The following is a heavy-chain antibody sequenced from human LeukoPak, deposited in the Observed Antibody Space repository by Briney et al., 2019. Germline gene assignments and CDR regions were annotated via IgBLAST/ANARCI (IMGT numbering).Heavy chain of an antibody. CDR3: ASSLAAAGYYYYMDV. J-gene: IGHJ6*03. CDR2: IYYDGRT. V-gene: IGHV4-39*01. CDR1: GGSITNKNYY. D-gene: IGHD6-13*01. Sequence: SETLSLTCSVSGGSITNKNYYWGWIRQPPGKGLEWIGNIYYDGRTYYNPSLKSRVTISVDTSKNQFSLKVTSVTAADTAVYYCASSLAAAGYYYYMDVWGKGTTVTVSS.